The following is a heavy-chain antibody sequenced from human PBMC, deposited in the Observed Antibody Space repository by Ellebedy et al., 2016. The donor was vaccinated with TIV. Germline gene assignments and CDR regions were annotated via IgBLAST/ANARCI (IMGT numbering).Heavy chain of an antibody. D-gene: IGHD3-22*01. V-gene: IGHV3-7*01. J-gene: IGHJ3*02. CDR2: MRQDGREE. CDR3: VGSGDSTDYFAIDI. Sequence: GESLKISCAASGFTLSTYWMNWVRQAPGKGLEWVASMRQDGREEYFVDSVKGRFTISRENSKNSLYLQMNSLRAGDTAVYYCVGSGDSTDYFAIDIWGQGTMVTVSS. CDR1: GFTLSTYW.